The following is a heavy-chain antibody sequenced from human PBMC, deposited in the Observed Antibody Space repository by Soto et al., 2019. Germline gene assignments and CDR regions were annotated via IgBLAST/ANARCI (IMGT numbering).Heavy chain of an antibody. D-gene: IGHD3-16*01. V-gene: IGHV1-69*18. CDR3: ARVVMITVPASFYYGLDV. Sequence: QVQLVQSGAEVRKPGSSVTVSCKASGGTFSTYGITWVRQAPGQGLEWMGNIIPLIGTANYAQRFRGRVTITADESTTTAYMELTSLRSEDTAVYYCARVVMITVPASFYYGLDVWGQGTTVTVSS. CDR1: GGTFSTYG. J-gene: IGHJ6*02. CDR2: IIPLIGTA.